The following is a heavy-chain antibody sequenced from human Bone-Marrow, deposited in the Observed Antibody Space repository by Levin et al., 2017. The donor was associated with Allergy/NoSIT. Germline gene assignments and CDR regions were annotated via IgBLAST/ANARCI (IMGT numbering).Heavy chain of an antibody. D-gene: IGHD2-2*01. V-gene: IGHV4-38-2*01. J-gene: IGHJ5*02. CDR3: ASTVVVPASNWFDP. CDR1: GYSISSGYY. Sequence: SQTLSLTCAVSGYSISSGYYWGWTRQPPGKGLEWFGSIYHSGSTYYNPPLKSRVTISVDTSKNQFSLKLSSVTAADTAVYYCASTVVVPASNWFDPWGQGTLVTVSS. CDR2: IYHSGST.